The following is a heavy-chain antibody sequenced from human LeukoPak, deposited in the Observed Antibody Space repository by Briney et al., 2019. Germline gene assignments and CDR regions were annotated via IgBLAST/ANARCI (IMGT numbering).Heavy chain of an antibody. CDR3: ARDMYCLI. Sequence: GGSLRLSCAASGFTFSDYYMSSIRQAPGKGLEWVSYISSSGSTRYYADSVKGRFTISRDNAKNSLYLQMNSLRAEDSAVYYCARDMYCLIWGQGTMVTVSS. J-gene: IGHJ3*02. CDR2: ISSSGSTR. CDR1: GFTFSDYY. V-gene: IGHV3-11*01. D-gene: IGHD2-21*01.